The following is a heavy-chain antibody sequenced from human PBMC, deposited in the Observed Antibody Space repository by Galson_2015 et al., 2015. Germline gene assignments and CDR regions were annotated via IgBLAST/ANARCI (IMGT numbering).Heavy chain of an antibody. CDR1: GFTFSNYE. J-gene: IGHJ4*02. D-gene: IGHD5-24*01. Sequence: SLRLSCAASGFTFSNYEMNWVRQAPGKGLEWVSYISGSGSSIYYADSVKGRFTISRDNAKNSLYLQMNSLRAEDTAVYYCARDLRRDDYWGQGTLVTVSS. CDR2: ISGSGSSI. CDR3: ARDLRRDDY. V-gene: IGHV3-48*03.